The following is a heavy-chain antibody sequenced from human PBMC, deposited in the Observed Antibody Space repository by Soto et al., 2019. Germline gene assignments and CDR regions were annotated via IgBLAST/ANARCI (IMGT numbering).Heavy chain of an antibody. J-gene: IGHJ3*02. CDR3: ARGAYCSSTSCSKGAFDI. Sequence: GESLKISCKGSGYSFTSYWIGWVRQMPGKGLEWMGIIYPGDSDTRYSPSFQGQVTISADKSISTAYLQWSSLKASDTAMYYCARGAYCSSTSCSKGAFDIWGQGTMVTVSS. V-gene: IGHV5-51*01. CDR2: IYPGDSDT. D-gene: IGHD2-2*01. CDR1: GYSFTSYW.